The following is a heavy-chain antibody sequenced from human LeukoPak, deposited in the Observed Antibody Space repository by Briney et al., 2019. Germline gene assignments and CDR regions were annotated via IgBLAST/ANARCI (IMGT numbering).Heavy chain of an antibody. D-gene: IGHD3-10*02. J-gene: IGHJ6*04. CDR2: IYSGGST. V-gene: IGHV3-66*01. CDR3: AELGITMIGGV. CDR1: GFTFSSYS. Sequence: GGSLRLSCAASGFTFSSYSMNWVRQAPGKGLEWVSVIYSGGSTYYADSVKGRFTISRDNAKNSLYLQMNSLRAEDTAVYYCAELGITMIGGVWGKGTTVSISS.